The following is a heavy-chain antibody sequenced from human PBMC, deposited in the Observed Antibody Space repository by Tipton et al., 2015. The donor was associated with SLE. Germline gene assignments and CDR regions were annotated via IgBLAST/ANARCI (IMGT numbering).Heavy chain of an antibody. CDR3: ASTRHGDSGIYPGAFDI. CDR2: IYYSGST. CDR1: GGSISSYY. Sequence: LRLSCTVSGGSISSYYWSWIRQPPGKGLEWIGYIYYSGSTNYNPSLKSRVAISVDTSKNQFSLKLSSVTAADTAVYYCASTRHGDSGIYPGAFDIWGQGTMVTVSS. J-gene: IGHJ3*02. D-gene: IGHD1-26*01. V-gene: IGHV4-59*08.